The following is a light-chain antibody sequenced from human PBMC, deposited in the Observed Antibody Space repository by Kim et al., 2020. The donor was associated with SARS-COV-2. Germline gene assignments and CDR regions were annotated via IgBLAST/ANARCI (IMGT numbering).Light chain of an antibody. Sequence: LSPGESDTPSSSASQSVSSYLAWYQQKAGQAPRLLIYCASSRATGIPHRISGSGSGTDFTLTISRLEPEDFAVYYCQQYGSSPRTFGGGTKVDIK. J-gene: IGKJ4*01. CDR3: QQYGSSPRT. CDR1: QSVSSY. V-gene: IGKV3-20*01. CDR2: CAS.